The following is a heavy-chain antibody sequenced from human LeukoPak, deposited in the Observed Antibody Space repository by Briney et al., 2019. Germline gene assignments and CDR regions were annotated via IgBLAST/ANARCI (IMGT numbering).Heavy chain of an antibody. CDR1: GYTFTSYY. V-gene: IGHV1-46*01. CDR2: ISPSGGST. J-gene: IGHJ6*02. D-gene: IGHD3-9*01. Sequence: ASVKVSCKASGYTFTSYYMHWVRQAPGQGLEWMGIISPSGGSTSYAQKFQGRVTMTRDTSTSTVYMELSSLRSEDTAVYYCARDSGRALLRYFDWLLSPFYGMDVWGQGTTVTVSS. CDR3: ARDSGRALLRYFDWLLSPFYGMDV.